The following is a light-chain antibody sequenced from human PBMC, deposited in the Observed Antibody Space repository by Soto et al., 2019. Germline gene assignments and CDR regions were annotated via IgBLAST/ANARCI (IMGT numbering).Light chain of an antibody. V-gene: IGLV1-40*01. CDR1: SSNNGAGYD. J-gene: IGLJ3*02. CDR2: ANT. CDR3: QSYDSSLKNSV. Sequence: QSVLTQSPPVSGAPGQRVTTSCTGSSSNNGAGYDVHWYQQFPGTAPKLLIYANTNRPSGVPDRFSGSKSGTSASLAITGLQPEDEADYYCQSYDSSLKNSVFGGGTKLTVL.